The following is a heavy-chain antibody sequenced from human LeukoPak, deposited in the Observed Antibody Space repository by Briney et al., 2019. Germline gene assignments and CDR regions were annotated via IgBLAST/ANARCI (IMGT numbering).Heavy chain of an antibody. J-gene: IGHJ6*03. V-gene: IGHV3-23*01. Sequence: GGSLRLSCAASGFTFNNYAMSWVRQAPGKGLEWVSAISESGGSTYYADSVKGRFTISRDNSKNTLYLQMNSLRSEDTAVYYCARSSRRTSGYYYYMDVWGKGTTVTVSS. CDR2: ISESGGST. CDR1: GFTFNNYA. D-gene: IGHD3-10*01. CDR3: ARSSRRTSGYYYYMDV.